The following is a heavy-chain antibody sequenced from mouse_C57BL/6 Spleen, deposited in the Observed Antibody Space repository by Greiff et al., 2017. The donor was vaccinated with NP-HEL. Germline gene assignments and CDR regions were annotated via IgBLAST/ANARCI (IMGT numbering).Heavy chain of an antibody. J-gene: IGHJ1*03. CDR1: GYTFTSYG. CDR3: ARSDGSSYGYFDV. V-gene: IGHV1-81*01. Sequence: VQLQQSGAELARPGASVKLSCKASGYTFTSYGISWVKQRTGQGLEWIGEIYPRSGNTYYNEKFKGKATLTADKSSSTAYMELRSLTSEDSAFYSCARSDGSSYGYFDVWGTGTTVTVSS. D-gene: IGHD1-1*01. CDR2: IYPRSGNT.